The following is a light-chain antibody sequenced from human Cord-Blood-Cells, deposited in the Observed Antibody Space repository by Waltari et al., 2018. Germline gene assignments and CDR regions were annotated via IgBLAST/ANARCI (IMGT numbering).Light chain of an antibody. CDR1: SSDVGGYNY. CDR3: SSYTSSSTVV. V-gene: IGLV2-14*01. Sequence: QSALTQPASVSGSPGQSITISCTGTSSDVGGYNYVSWYKQHPGKAPKLMIYDVSNRPSWVSNRFSGSNSGNTASLSISGLQAEDEADYYCSSYTSSSTVVFGGGTKLTVL. J-gene: IGLJ2*01. CDR2: DVS.